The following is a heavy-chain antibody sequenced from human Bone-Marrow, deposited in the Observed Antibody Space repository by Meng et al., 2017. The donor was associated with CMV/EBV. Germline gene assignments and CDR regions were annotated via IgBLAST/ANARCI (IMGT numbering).Heavy chain of an antibody. CDR1: GYTFTGYY. D-gene: IGHD3-3*01. CDR2: INPNSGGT. CDR3: ARSKTKPLTIFGVVINHYYYYGMDV. Sequence: ASVKVSCKASGYTFTGYYMHWVRQAPGQGLEWMGWINPNSGGTNYAQKFQGRVTMTRDTSISTAYMELSSLRSEDTAVYYCARSKTKPLTIFGVVINHYYYYGMDVWGQGTTVTVSS. V-gene: IGHV1-2*02. J-gene: IGHJ6*02.